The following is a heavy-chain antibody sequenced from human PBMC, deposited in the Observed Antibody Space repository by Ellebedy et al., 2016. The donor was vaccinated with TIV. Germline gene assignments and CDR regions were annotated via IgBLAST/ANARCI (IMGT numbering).Heavy chain of an antibody. J-gene: IGHJ4*02. D-gene: IGHD3-16*01. CDR2: IKQDGSEK. CDR1: GSTFKSYW. Sequence: GESLKISCAASGSTFKSYWMSWVRQAPGKGLEWVANIKQDGSEKYYVDSVKGRFTISRDNAKNSLHLQMNSLRAEDTAVYYCARDYTSPGAWGQGTLVTVSS. V-gene: IGHV3-7*01. CDR3: ARDYTSPGA.